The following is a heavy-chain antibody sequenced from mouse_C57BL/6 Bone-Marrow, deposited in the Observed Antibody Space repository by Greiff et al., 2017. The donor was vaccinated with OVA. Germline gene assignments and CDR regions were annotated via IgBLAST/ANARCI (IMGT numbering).Heavy chain of an antibody. CDR2: ISNGGGST. CDR1: GFTFSDYY. D-gene: IGHD2-12*01. Sequence: EVHLVESGGGLVQPGGSLKLSCAASGFTFSDYYMYWVRQTPEKRLEWVAYISNGGGSTYYPDTVKGRFTISRDNAKNTLYLQMSRLKSEDTAMYYCARQRYSPLRDMNAMDYWGQGTSVTVSS. J-gene: IGHJ4*01. V-gene: IGHV5-12*01. CDR3: ARQRYSPLRDMNAMDY.